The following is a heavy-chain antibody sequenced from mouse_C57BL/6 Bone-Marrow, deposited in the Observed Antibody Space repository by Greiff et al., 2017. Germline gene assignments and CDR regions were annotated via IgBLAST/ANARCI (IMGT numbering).Heavy chain of an antibody. CDR1: GFNIKDDY. D-gene: IGHD1-1*01. Sequence: EVQLQQSGAELVRPGASVKLSCTASGFNIKDDYMHWVKQRPEQGLEWIGWIDPENGDTEYASKFQGKATITADTSSNTAYLQLSSLTSEDTAVYYCLYYYRYYSDYWGQGTTLTVSS. J-gene: IGHJ2*01. V-gene: IGHV14-4*01. CDR2: IDPENGDT. CDR3: LYYYRYYSDY.